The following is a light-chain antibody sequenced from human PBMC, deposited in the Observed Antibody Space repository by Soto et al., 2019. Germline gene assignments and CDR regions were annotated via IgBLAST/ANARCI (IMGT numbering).Light chain of an antibody. CDR2: DAS. V-gene: IGKV3-15*01. J-gene: IGKJ5*01. CDR1: QSVTSSY. CDR3: QQFHHWHPIT. Sequence: EIVLTQSPGTVSLSPAERATLSCRASQSVTSSYLACYQQKPGQATRLLIYDASNRATGIPARFSGSGSGTEFTLTISSLQSEDFAVYYCQQFHHWHPITFGQGTRLEIK.